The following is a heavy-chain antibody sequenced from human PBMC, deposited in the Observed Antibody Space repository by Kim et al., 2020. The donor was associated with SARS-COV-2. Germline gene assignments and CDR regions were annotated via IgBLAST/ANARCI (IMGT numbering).Heavy chain of an antibody. CDR1: GYTLTELS. CDR3: ATGIKPSERIAAAGPWLLRSSHSYGMDF. Sequence: ASVKVSCKVSGYTLTELSMHWVRQAPGNGLERMGGFDPEDGDTIYAQKFHGRVTMTDDTSTDTVFMELSSMRSEDTAVYYCATGIKPSERIAAAGPWLLRSSHSYGMDFWGQGTTVTVSS. V-gene: IGHV1-24*01. CDR2: FDPEDGDT. D-gene: IGHD6-13*01. J-gene: IGHJ6*02.